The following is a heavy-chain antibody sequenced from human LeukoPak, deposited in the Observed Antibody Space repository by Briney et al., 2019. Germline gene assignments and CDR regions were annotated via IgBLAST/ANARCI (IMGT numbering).Heavy chain of an antibody. CDR2: IDWDDDK. Sequence: SGPALVKPTQTLTLTCTLSGFSLSTSGMCVSWIRQPPGKALEWLARIDWDDDKYYSTSLKTRLTISKDTSKNQVVLTMTNMDPVDTATYYCARIRYDSSGYPPNFDYWGQGTLVTVSS. J-gene: IGHJ4*02. V-gene: IGHV2-70*11. CDR1: GFSLSTSGMC. CDR3: ARIRYDSSGYPPNFDY. D-gene: IGHD3-22*01.